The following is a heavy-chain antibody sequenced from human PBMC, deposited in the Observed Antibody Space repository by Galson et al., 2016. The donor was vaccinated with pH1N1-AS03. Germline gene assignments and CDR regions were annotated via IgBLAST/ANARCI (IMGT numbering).Heavy chain of an antibody. CDR3: AAGQGVQFEY. CDR2: IHHSGTT. Sequence: VSGCSISDYYLSWIRQPPGKGLEWLGHIHHSGTTNYNPSLKSRVTISVDTSKKQFSLKMTSVTAADTAVYFCAAGQGVQFEYWGQGTLVTASS. J-gene: IGHJ4*02. CDR1: GCSISDYY. D-gene: IGHD4/OR15-4a*01. V-gene: IGHV4-59*01.